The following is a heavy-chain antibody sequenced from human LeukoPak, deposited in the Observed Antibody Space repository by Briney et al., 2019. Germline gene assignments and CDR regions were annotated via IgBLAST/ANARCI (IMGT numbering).Heavy chain of an antibody. CDR2: ISSGSDYI. J-gene: IGHJ4*02. CDR3: ASTNHYYGSGTYDYCFDY. V-gene: IGHV3-21*01. Sequence: GGSLRLSCATSGFTFSIYSMNWVRQAPGTGLEWVSSISSGSDYIYYADSVKGRFTISRDNAKNSLYLQMTSLRAEDTAVYYCASTNHYYGSGTYDYCFDYWGQGTLLTVSS. CDR1: GFTFSIYS. D-gene: IGHD3-10*01.